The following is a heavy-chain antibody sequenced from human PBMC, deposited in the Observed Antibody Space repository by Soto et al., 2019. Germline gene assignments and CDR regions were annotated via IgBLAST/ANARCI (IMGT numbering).Heavy chain of an antibody. Sequence: ASVKVSCKASGYTFTSYGISWVRQAPGQGLEWMGWISAYNGNTNYAQKLQGRVTMTTDTSTSTAYVELRSLRSDDTAVYYCARVAGVVRGSYYYGMDVWGQGTTVTVSS. CDR2: ISAYNGNT. CDR3: ARVAGVVRGSYYYGMDV. CDR1: GYTFTSYG. V-gene: IGHV1-18*04. D-gene: IGHD2-2*01. J-gene: IGHJ6*02.